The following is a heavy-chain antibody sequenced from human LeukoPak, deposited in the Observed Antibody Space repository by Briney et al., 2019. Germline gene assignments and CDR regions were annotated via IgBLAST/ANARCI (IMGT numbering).Heavy chain of an antibody. CDR2: IYHSGRT. V-gene: IGHV4-38-2*02. CDR3: ARSSAGRITMVRGVHYFDY. CDR1: GYSISSGYY. J-gene: IGHJ4*02. D-gene: IGHD3-10*01. Sequence: SETLSLTCTVSGYSISSGYYWGWIRQPPGKGLEWIGSIYHSGRTFYNPSLKSRVTISVDTSKNQFSLKLSSVTAADTAVYYCARSSAGRITMVRGVHYFDYWGQGTLVTVSS.